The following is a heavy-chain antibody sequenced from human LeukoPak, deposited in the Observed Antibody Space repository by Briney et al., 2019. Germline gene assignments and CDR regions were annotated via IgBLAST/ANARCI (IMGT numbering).Heavy chain of an antibody. V-gene: IGHV3-23*01. CDR2: ISGSGYYS. D-gene: IGHD3-22*01. Sequence: GGSLRLSCAASEFTFDNYAMSWVRQAPGKGLEWVSVISGSGYYSYYADSVKGRFTVSRDNSKTTLYLQMNSLRADDTAVYYCAKDQDYYDSSGYCMDYWGQGTLVTVSS. J-gene: IGHJ4*02. CDR3: AKDQDYYDSSGYCMDY. CDR1: EFTFDNYA.